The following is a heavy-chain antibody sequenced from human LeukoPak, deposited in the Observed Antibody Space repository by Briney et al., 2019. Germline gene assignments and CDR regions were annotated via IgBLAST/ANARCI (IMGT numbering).Heavy chain of an antibody. V-gene: IGHV5-51*01. CDR3: ARRSGWSLDY. CDR1: GYSFTNYW. CDR2: IYPGDSDT. Sequence: GESLKISCKGSGYSFTNYWIGWVRQMPGKGLVWMGIIYPGDSDTRYSPSFQGQVTISADKSISTAYLQWNTVKASDSAMYYCARRSGWSLDYWGQGTLVTVSS. D-gene: IGHD6-19*01. J-gene: IGHJ4*02.